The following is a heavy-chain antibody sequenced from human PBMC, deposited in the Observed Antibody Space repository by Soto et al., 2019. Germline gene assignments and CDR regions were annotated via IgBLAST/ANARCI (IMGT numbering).Heavy chain of an antibody. D-gene: IGHD1-1*01. V-gene: IGHV4-39*01. CDR3: ARRDGTTICAFDI. CDR2: IYYSGST. CDR1: GGSISSSSYY. Sequence: SETLSLTCTVSGGSISSSSYYWGWIRQPPGKGLEWIGSIYYSGSTYYNPSLKSRVTISVDTSKNQFSLKLSSVTAADTAVYYCARRDGTTICAFDIWGQGTMVTVSS. J-gene: IGHJ3*02.